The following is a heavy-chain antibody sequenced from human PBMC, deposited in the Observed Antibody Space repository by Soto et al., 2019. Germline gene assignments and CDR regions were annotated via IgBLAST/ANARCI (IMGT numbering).Heavy chain of an antibody. D-gene: IGHD2-21*02. CDR2: LNPDSGGT. Sequence: QVQRVQSGAEMKRPGASVKVCCKSFGYTFTGYYIHWVRQATGQGLEWMGWLNPDSGGTDYAEKFENRITMTRDTSVGTGYMGLSSLKTDDTAIYFWVRVMTYILTLRDVFDICGKWSVVSVSS. J-gene: IGHJ3*02. CDR1: GYTFTGYY. CDR3: VRVMTYILTLRDVFDI. V-gene: IGHV1-2*02.